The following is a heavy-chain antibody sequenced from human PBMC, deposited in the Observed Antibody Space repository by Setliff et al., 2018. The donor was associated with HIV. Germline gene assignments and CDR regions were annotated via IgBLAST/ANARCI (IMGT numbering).Heavy chain of an antibody. J-gene: IGHJ6*03. CDR3: AKDNNIWSGYYYYYYMDV. D-gene: IGHD3-3*01. Sequence: PGGSLRLSCAASGFTFSSYAMSWVRQAPGKGLEWVSGISWNSGNIGYADSVKGRFTISRDNAKNTLYLQMNSLRAEDTAVYYCAKDNNIWSGYYYYYYMDVWGKGTTVTVSS. CDR2: ISWNSGNI. CDR1: GFTFSSYA. V-gene: IGHV3-23*01.